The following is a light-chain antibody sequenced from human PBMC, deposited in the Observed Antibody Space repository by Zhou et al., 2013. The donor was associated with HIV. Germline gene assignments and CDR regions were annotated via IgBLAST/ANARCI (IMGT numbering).Light chain of an antibody. CDR1: QSLLQSNGYNY. CDR2: LGS. V-gene: IGKV2-28*01. CDR3: MQALQTPLT. J-gene: IGKJ4*01. Sequence: DIVMTQSPLSQPVTPGEPASISCRSSQSLLQSNGYNYLDWYVQKPGQSPQLLIYLGSNRASGVPDRFSGSGSGTDFTLKISRVEAEDVGVYYCMQALQTPLTFGGGTKVEIK.